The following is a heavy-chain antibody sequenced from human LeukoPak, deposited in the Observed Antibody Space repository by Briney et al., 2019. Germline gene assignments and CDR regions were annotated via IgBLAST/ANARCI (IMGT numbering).Heavy chain of an antibody. CDR3: ARTLYDFWSNH. CDR2: IYYSGRT. J-gene: IGHJ5*02. D-gene: IGHD3-3*01. CDR1: GGSPSSSSYY. Sequence: PEALSLTCTVSGGSPSSSSYYWDWIRQPPGKGLEWIGSIYYSGRTNYNPSLKSRVSISVDTSKNPFSMKLSSVTAADTAVYYRARTLYDFWSNHWGQGTLVTVSS. V-gene: IGHV4-39*01.